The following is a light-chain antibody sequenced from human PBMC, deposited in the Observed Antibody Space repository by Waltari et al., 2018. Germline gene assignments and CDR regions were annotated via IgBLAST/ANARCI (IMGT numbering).Light chain of an antibody. CDR2: GAS. V-gene: IGKV3-20*01. CDR1: ENVRTA. J-gene: IGKJ1*01. CDR3: QHYVRLPVA. Sequence: EIVLTQSPGTLSLSPGERATLSCRASENVRTALAWYQKKPGQAPRLLIFGASNRAIGIPDRFSGGGSGTDFSLTISRLEPEDFAVYFCQHYVRLPVAFGQGTKVDIK.